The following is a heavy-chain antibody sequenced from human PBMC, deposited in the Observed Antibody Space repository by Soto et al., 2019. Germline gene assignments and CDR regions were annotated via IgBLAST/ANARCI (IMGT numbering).Heavy chain of an antibody. CDR3: AKGMGGWHYYFDY. Sequence: GGFLRLSCAASGFTFSSYAMSWVRQAPGKGLEWVSAISGSGGSTYYADSVKGRFTISRDNSKNTLYLQMNSLRAEDTAVYYCAKGMGGWHYYFDYWGQGTLVTVSS. CDR1: GFTFSSYA. J-gene: IGHJ4*02. CDR2: ISGSGGST. D-gene: IGHD6-19*01. V-gene: IGHV3-23*01.